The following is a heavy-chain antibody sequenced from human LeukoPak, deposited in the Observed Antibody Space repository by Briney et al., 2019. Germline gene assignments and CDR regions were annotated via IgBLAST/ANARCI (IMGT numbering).Heavy chain of an antibody. J-gene: IGHJ6*03. Sequence: SETLSLTCTVSGGSISSSSYYWGWIRQPPGKGLEWIASIYYGGSTYYNPSLKSRVTISVDTSKNQFSLKASSVTAADTAVYYCAREVCSSTSCYLFSYYYYYMDVWGKGTTVTVSS. CDR1: GGSISSSSYY. CDR3: AREVCSSTSCYLFSYYYYYMDV. V-gene: IGHV4-39*07. CDR2: IYYGGST. D-gene: IGHD2-2*01.